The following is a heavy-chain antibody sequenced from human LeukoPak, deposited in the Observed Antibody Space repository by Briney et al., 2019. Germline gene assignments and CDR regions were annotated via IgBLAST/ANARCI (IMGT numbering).Heavy chain of an antibody. Sequence: SETLSLTCAVSGYSISSGYYWGWVRQAPGKGLGWIGSIYHTGSTDYHPSLKSRLTISVDMSKNQFSLNLSSVTAADTAVYYCARDKDDYVWGTYRWWGQGMLVTVSS. J-gene: IGHJ4*02. CDR2: IYHTGST. CDR1: GYSISSGYY. CDR3: ARDKDDYVWGTYRW. D-gene: IGHD3-16*02. V-gene: IGHV4-38-2*01.